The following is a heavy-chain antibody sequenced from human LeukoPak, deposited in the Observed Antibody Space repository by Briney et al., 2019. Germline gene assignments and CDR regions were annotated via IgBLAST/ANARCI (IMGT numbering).Heavy chain of an antibody. J-gene: IGHJ6*02. V-gene: IGHV3-74*01. Sequence: GGSLRLSCAASGFPFSSYWMHWVRQVPGKGLLWVSRINSDGCATIYADSVRGRFTISRDNAKNTLYLQMSGLRVEDTAVYHCASDSPYYGMDVWGQGTTVTVSS. CDR3: ASDSPYYGMDV. CDR1: GFPFSSYW. CDR2: INSDGCAT.